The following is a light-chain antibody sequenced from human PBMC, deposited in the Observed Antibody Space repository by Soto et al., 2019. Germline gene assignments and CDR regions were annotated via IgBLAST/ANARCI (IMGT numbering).Light chain of an antibody. V-gene: IGKV3-20*01. CDR2: GAA. CDR1: QSVYINS. CDR3: QQYGTSPLT. J-gene: IGKJ3*01. Sequence: EIVLTQSPGTLSLSPGERATLSCRASQSVYINSLAWYQQKPGQPPRLLIYGAATRASDVPDRFSGSGSGADFALTIDRLEPEDFALYYCQQYGTSPLTVGPGTRVH.